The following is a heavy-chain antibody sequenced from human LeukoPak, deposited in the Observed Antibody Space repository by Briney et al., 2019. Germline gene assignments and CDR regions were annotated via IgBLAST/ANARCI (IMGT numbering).Heavy chain of an antibody. J-gene: IGHJ6*02. CDR2: IIPIFGTA. Sequence: SVKVSCNASGGTFSSYAISWVREAPAQGLEWMGGIIPIFGTANYAQKFQGRVTITADESTSTAYMELSSLRSEDTAVYYCARVYGSYPHYYYYYGMDVWGQGTTVTVSS. CDR3: ARVYGSYPHYYYYYGMDV. D-gene: IGHD1-26*01. CDR1: GGTFSSYA. V-gene: IGHV1-69*13.